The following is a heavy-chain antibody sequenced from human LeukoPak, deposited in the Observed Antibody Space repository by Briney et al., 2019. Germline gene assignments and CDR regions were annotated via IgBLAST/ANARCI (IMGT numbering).Heavy chain of an antibody. CDR3: ARSAGTDYYYYYMDV. V-gene: IGHV4-34*01. CDR1: GGSFSGYY. Sequence: SETLSLTCAVYGGSFSGYYWSWIRQPPGKGLEGIGEINHSGSTNYNPSLKSRVTISVDPSKNQFSLKLSSVTAADTAVYYCARSAGTDYYYYYMDVWGKGTTVTVSS. CDR2: INHSGST. D-gene: IGHD1-7*01. J-gene: IGHJ6*03.